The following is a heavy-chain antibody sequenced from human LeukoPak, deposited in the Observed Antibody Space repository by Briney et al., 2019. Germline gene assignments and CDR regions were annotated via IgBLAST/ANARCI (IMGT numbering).Heavy chain of an antibody. CDR3: ARDSGGLTTAVGICVHDY. V-gene: IGHV3-7*04. J-gene: IGHJ4*02. CDR1: GFTFSRYY. D-gene: IGHD6-13*01. Sequence: GGSLRLSCVASGFTFSRYYMSWVRQAPGKGLEWVANIKEDGSEKYYVDSVKGRFTIPRDNAKNSLYLQMSSLRAEDTAVYYCARDSGGLTTAVGICVHDYWGQGTLVTVSS. CDR2: IKEDGSEK.